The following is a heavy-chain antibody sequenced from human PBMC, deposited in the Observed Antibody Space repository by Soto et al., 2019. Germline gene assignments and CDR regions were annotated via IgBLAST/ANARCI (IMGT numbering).Heavy chain of an antibody. CDR3: ARSVVVVAATWASLGHWYFDL. CDR2: INPNSGGT. Sequence: ASVKVSCKASGYTFTGYYMHWVRQAPGQGLEWMGWINPNSGGTNYAQKFQGRVTMTRDTSISTAYMELRSLRSDDTAVYYCARSVVVVAATWASLGHWYFDLWGRGTLVTVSS. CDR1: GYTFTGYY. V-gene: IGHV1-2*02. J-gene: IGHJ2*01. D-gene: IGHD2-15*01.